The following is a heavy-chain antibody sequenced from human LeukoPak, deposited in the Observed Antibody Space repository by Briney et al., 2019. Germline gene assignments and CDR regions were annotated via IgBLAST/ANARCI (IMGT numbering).Heavy chain of an antibody. J-gene: IGHJ4*02. CDR3: ARDSVAGTHNDY. CDR2: ISSSSSYT. Sequence: GGSLRLSCSASGFTFSDYYMSWIRQAPGKGLEWVSYISSSSSYTNYADSVKGRFTISRDDAKNSLYLQMNSLRAEDTAVYYCARDSVAGTHNDYWGQGTLVSVSS. CDR1: GFTFSDYY. D-gene: IGHD6-19*01. V-gene: IGHV3-11*05.